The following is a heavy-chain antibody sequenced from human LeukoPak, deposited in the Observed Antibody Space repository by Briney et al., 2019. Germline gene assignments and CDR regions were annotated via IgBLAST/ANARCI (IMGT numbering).Heavy chain of an antibody. CDR3: ARDTPPGGAAAGPNWFDP. D-gene: IGHD6-13*01. Sequence: ASVKVSCKASGYTFTSYGISWVRQAPGQGLEWMGWISAYNGNTNYAQKLQGRVTMTTDTSTSTAYMELRSLRSDDTAVYYCARDTPPGGAAAGPNWFDPWGQRTLVTVSS. V-gene: IGHV1-18*01. CDR2: ISAYNGNT. J-gene: IGHJ5*02. CDR1: GYTFTSYG.